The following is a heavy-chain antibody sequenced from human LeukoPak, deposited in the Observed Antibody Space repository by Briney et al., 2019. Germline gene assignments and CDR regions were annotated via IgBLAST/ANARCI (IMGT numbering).Heavy chain of an antibody. CDR1: TFTYSIYS. J-gene: IGHJ4*02. Sequence: GGSLRLSCAAYTFTYSIYSMNWVRQAPGKGLEWVSSISSSSSYIYYADSVKGRFTISRDNAKNSLYLQMNSLRAADTAVYYCWGALNIVVAITPFHYWGQGTLVAVSS. CDR3: WGALNIVVAITPFHY. CDR2: ISSSSSYI. V-gene: IGHV3-21*01. D-gene: IGHD5-12*01.